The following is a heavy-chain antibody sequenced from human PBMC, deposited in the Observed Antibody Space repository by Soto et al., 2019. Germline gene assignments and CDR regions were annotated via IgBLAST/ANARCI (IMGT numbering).Heavy chain of an antibody. J-gene: IGHJ5*02. CDR2: INSDGSST. CDR1: GFTFSTYW. Sequence: EVQLVESGGGLVQPGGSLRLSCAASGFTFSTYWMHWVRQAPGKGLVWVSRINSDGSSTYYADSVKGRFTISKDNAKSTLYLQMNSLRGEETAVCYCFNWFDPWGQGALVTVSS. V-gene: IGHV3-74*01. CDR3: FNWFDP.